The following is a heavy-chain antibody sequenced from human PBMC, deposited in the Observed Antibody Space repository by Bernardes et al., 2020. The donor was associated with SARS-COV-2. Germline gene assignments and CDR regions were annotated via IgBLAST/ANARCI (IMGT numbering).Heavy chain of an antibody. D-gene: IGHD3-10*01. CDR3: VRDRGREYVDYYCGLDV. CDR1: GFTFSSYW. CDR2: MSPAGRST. J-gene: IGHJ6*02. Sequence: GGSLRLSCAASGFTFSSYWLNWVRQAPGKGPEWVSSMSPAGRSTYYADSVRGRFTISRDNAKNTLYLQMNRLTAEDTAVYYCVRDRGREYVDYYCGLDVWGQGTTVTVSS. V-gene: IGHV3-74*01.